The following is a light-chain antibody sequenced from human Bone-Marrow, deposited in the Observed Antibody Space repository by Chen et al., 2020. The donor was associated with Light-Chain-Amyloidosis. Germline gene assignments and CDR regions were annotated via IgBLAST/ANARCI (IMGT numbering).Light chain of an antibody. J-gene: IGLJ3*02. CDR2: EDD. CDR3: QSYRGSRQGV. Sequence: NFMLTQPHSVSESPGKTVIISCTRSSGSIATNYVQWYQQRPGSSPTTVIYEDDQRPSGVPDRCSSSIDRSYNSASLTISGLKNEEEADYYCQSYRGSRQGVFGGGTKLTGL. V-gene: IGLV6-57*01. CDR1: SGSIATNY.